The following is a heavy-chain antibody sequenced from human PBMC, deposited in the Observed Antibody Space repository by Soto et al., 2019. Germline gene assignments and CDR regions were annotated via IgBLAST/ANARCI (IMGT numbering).Heavy chain of an antibody. D-gene: IGHD2-2*01. Sequence: ASVKGSCKASGYSFTGYYMHWGRQATGQGLEWMGWINPNSGGTNYAQKFQGWVTMTRDTSISTAYMELSRLRSDDTAVYYCARGKGPGYCSSTSCYGAFDIWGQGTMVTVSS. J-gene: IGHJ3*02. V-gene: IGHV1-2*04. CDR2: INPNSGGT. CDR1: GYSFTGYY. CDR3: ARGKGPGYCSSTSCYGAFDI.